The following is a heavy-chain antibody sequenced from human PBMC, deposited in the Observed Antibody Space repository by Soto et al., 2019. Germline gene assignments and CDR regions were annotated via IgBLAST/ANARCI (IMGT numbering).Heavy chain of an antibody. Sequence: QVQLQESGPGLVKPSETLSLTCTVSGGSISSYYWSWIRQPPGKGLEWIGNIYYSGSTNYNPSLKSRVTISVDTPKNQFSLKLRSVTAADTAVYYCARQAYGDYVRAFDIWGQGTMVTVSS. CDR2: IYYSGST. V-gene: IGHV4-59*08. D-gene: IGHD4-17*01. CDR3: ARQAYGDYVRAFDI. J-gene: IGHJ3*02. CDR1: GGSISSYY.